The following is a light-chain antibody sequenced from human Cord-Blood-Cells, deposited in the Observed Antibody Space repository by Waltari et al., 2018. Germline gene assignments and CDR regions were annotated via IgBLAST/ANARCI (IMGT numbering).Light chain of an antibody. J-gene: IGLJ3*02. CDR1: SSDVGGYNY. V-gene: IGLV2-14*01. Sequence: SALTQPASVSGSPGQSITISCTGTSSDVGGYNYVSWYQQHPDKDPKLMIYDFSKRPSGVSNRFSGSKSGNTASLTISGLQAEDEADYYCSSYTSSSTLVFGGGTKLTVL. CDR3: SSYTSSSTLV. CDR2: DFS.